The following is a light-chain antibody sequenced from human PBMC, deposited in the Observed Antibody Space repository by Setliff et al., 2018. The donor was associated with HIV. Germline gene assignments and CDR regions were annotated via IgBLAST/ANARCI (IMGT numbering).Light chain of an antibody. CDR2: EAR. CDR3: SSYAITNTPP. J-gene: IGLJ1*01. V-gene: IGLV2-14*01. CDR1: SSDVGGYSY. Sequence: QSALTQPASVSGSPGQSITISCTGTSSDVGGYSYVSWYQQHPGKAPKLIIYEARNRPSGVSNRFSGSKSGNTASLTISGLQAEDEADYYCSSYAITNTPPFGTGTKVTVL.